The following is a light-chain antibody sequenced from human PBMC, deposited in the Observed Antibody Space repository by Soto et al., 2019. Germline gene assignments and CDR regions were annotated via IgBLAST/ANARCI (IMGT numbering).Light chain of an antibody. V-gene: IGKV3-15*01. J-gene: IGKJ3*01. CDR1: QSVSSN. Sequence: EIVMTQSPATLSVSPGERATLSCRASQSVSSNLAWYQQKPGQAPRLLIYGASTRATGIPARFSGSGSGTEFTLTISSLQSEDFAVYYCQQYNNWPHTFGPETIVDIK. CDR3: QQYNNWPHT. CDR2: GAS.